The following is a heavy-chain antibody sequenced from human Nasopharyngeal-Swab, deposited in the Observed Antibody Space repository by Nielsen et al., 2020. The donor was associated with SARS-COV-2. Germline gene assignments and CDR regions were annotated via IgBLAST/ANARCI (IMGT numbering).Heavy chain of an antibody. CDR3: ARGRGSSTSMIGY. J-gene: IGHJ4*02. CDR1: GFTFSNYR. CDR2: INGDGSSL. D-gene: IGHD2/OR15-2a*01. V-gene: IGHV3-74*01. Sequence: GESLKISCAASGFTFSNYRMHWVRQAPGKGLVWVSRINGDGSSLNYAAFVKGRFTISTDNDKNTLYLEMNSLRAEDTAVYYCARGRGSSTSMIGYWGQGTLVTVSS.